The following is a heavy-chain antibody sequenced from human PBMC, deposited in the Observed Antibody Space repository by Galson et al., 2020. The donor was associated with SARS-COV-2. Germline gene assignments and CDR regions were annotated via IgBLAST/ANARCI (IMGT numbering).Heavy chain of an antibody. CDR3: ARGNSPCVTILGLVTGACGMDV. V-gene: IGHV4-61*02. CDR2: IYKSGNT. CDR1: GGSISSGNYY. D-gene: IGHD3-3*01. Sequence: SETLSLTCTVSGGSISSGNYYWSWIRQPAGKGLEWIGSIYKSGNTNYNPSLWSQVTISVDTSKHQCSLKLRAVTAADTAVYYCARGNSPCVTILGLVTGACGMDVWGQGTAVTVSS. J-gene: IGHJ6*02.